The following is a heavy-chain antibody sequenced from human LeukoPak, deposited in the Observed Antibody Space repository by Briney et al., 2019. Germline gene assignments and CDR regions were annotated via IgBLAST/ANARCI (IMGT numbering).Heavy chain of an antibody. D-gene: IGHD3-16*01. V-gene: IGHV4-34*01. CDR1: GGSFSGYY. Sequence: SETLSLTCAVYGGSFSGYYWSWIRQPPGKGLEWIGEINHSGSTNYNPSPKSRVSISLDTSKKKFSLKLSSVTAADTAVYYCARQIDYDYVWGSFHFDYWGPGTLVTVSS. J-gene: IGHJ4*02. CDR2: INHSGST. CDR3: ARQIDYDYVWGSFHFDY.